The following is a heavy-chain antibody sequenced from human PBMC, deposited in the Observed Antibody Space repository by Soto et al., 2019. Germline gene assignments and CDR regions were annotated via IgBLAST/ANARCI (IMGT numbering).Heavy chain of an antibody. V-gene: IGHV4-38-2*01. Sequence: SGTLSLTGAASGYSISSGYFCGWLRQTPGKGLEWIGSISHGGSTHYNPSLNSRDTLSIDMTKSHVSLILNSVTAADTPVYYFARVGPCVPYYYDSSPYTFETWFDPWGQGTLVTVSS. CDR3: ARVGPCVPYYYDSSPYTFETWFDP. CDR2: ISHGGST. J-gene: IGHJ5*02. CDR1: GYSISSGYF. D-gene: IGHD3-22*01.